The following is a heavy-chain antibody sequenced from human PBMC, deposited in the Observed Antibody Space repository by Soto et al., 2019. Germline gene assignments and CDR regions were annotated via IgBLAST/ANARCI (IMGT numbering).Heavy chain of an antibody. V-gene: IGHV3-73*01. CDR2: IRNKVNSYAT. Sequence: KVSCKAPGDTFTSYYLNWVRQAPGQGLEWIGRIRNKVNSYATVYPASVRGRFRLSRDDSKNTAYLQMNSLRTDDTAVYYCATLPNVDGGVGGRYFDLWGRGTLVTVSS. CDR1: GDTFTSYY. J-gene: IGHJ2*01. D-gene: IGHD4-17*01. CDR3: ATLPNVDGGVGGRYFDL.